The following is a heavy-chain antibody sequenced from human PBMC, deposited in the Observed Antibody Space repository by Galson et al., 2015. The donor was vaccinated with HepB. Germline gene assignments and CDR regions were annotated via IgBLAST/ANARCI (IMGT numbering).Heavy chain of an antibody. CDR2: ISGSGGST. Sequence: SLRLSCAASGFTFSSYAMSWVRQAPGKGLEWVSAISGSGGSTYYADSVKGRFTISRDNSKNTLYLQMNSLRAEDTAVYYCAKDTEFVWSGYSGYYYYGMDVWGQGTTVTVSS. D-gene: IGHD3-3*01. CDR1: GFTFSSYA. CDR3: AKDTEFVWSGYSGYYYYGMDV. V-gene: IGHV3-23*01. J-gene: IGHJ6*02.